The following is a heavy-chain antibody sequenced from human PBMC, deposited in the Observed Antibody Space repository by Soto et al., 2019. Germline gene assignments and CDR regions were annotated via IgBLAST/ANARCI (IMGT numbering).Heavy chain of an antibody. D-gene: IGHD6-13*01. V-gene: IGHV4-34*01. Sequence: QVQLQQWGAGLLEPSETLSLTCAVYGGSFSGYYWSWIRQPPGKGLEWIGEINHSGSTNYNPSLKSRVTISVDTSKNQFSLKLSSVTAADTAVYYCAGGRGSSWYFYYYYGMDVWGQGTTVTVSS. CDR2: INHSGST. CDR1: GGSFSGYY. CDR3: AGGRGSSWYFYYYYGMDV. J-gene: IGHJ6*02.